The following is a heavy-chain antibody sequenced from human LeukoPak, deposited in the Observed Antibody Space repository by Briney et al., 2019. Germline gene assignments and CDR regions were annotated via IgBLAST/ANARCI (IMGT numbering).Heavy chain of an antibody. J-gene: IGHJ4*02. CDR3: ARDRAYYYDSSSYYWRIGEGGLFDY. D-gene: IGHD3-22*01. CDR1: GGTFSSYA. Sequence: ASVKVSCKASGGTFSSYAISWVRQAPGQGLEWMGGIIPIFGTANYAQKFQGRVTITADESTSTAYMELSSLRSEDTAVYYCARDRAYYYDSSSYYWRIGEGGLFDYWGQGTLVTVSS. CDR2: IIPIFGTA. V-gene: IGHV1-69*01.